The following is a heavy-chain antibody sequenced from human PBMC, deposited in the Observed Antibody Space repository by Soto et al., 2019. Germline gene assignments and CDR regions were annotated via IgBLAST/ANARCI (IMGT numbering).Heavy chain of an antibody. Sequence: QVQLVESGGGVVQPGRSLRLSCAASGFTFSSYGMHWVRQAPGKGLEWVAVISYDGSNKYYADSVKGRFTISRDNSKNTLYLQMNSLRAEDTAVYYCAKADSSSWPFDYWGQGTLVTVSS. J-gene: IGHJ4*02. CDR1: GFTFSSYG. CDR2: ISYDGSNK. V-gene: IGHV3-30*18. D-gene: IGHD6-13*01. CDR3: AKADSSSWPFDY.